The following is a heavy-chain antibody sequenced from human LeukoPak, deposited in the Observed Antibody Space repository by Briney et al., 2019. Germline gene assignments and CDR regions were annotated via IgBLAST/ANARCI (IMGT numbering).Heavy chain of an antibody. D-gene: IGHD4-17*01. J-gene: IGHJ6*03. V-gene: IGHV1-69*13. CDR1: GGTFSSYA. Sequence: ASVKVSCKASGGTFSSYAISWVRQAPGQGLEWMGGIIPIFGTANYAQKFLGRVTITADESTSTAYMELSSLRSEDTAVYYCARDPGHGEDTYYYYYMDVWGKGTTVTVSS. CDR2: IIPIFGTA. CDR3: ARDPGHGEDTYYYYYMDV.